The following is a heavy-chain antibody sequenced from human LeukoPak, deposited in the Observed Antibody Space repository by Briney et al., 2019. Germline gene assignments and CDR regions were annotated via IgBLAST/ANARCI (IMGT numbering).Heavy chain of an antibody. CDR3: ARGDSSGWTADI. Sequence: SETLSLTCTVSGGSISSYYWSWIRQPPGKGLEWIGYIYYSGSANYNPSLKSRVTISLDTSKSQFSLNLTSVTAADTGVFYCARGDSSGWTADIWGQGTMVTVSS. V-gene: IGHV4-59*08. CDR2: IYYSGSA. J-gene: IGHJ3*02. D-gene: IGHD6-19*01. CDR1: GGSISSYY.